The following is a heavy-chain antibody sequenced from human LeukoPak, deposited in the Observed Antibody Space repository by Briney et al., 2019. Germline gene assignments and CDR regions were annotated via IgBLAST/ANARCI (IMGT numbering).Heavy chain of an antibody. CDR2: ISAYNGNT. CDR3: ARDRIVEMATISGNFDY. D-gene: IGHD5-24*01. CDR1: GYTFTSYA. Sequence: ASVKVSCKASGYTFTSYAISWVRQAPGQGLEWMGWISAYNGNTKYAQKFQGRVTMTTDTSTSTVYMELRSLRSDDTAVYYCARDRIVEMATISGNFDYWGQGTLVTVSS. V-gene: IGHV1-18*01. J-gene: IGHJ4*02.